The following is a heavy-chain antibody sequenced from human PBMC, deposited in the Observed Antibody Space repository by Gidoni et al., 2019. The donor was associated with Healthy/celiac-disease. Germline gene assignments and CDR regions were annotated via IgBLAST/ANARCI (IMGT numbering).Heavy chain of an antibody. J-gene: IGHJ6*02. Sequence: QVQLVQSGAEVKKPGASVKVSCKASGYTFTSYYMHWVRQAPGQGLEWMGIINPSGGSTSYAQKFQGRVTMTRDTSTSTVYMELSSLRSEDTAVYYCARDLYCGGDCYTSEGDYYYYGMDVWGQGTTVTVSS. CDR2: INPSGGST. CDR1: GYTFTSYY. D-gene: IGHD2-21*02. V-gene: IGHV1-46*01. CDR3: ARDLYCGGDCYTSEGDYYYYGMDV.